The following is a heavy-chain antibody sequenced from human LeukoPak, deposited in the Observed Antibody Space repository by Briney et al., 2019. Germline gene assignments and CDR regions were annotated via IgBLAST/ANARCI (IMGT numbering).Heavy chain of an antibody. CDR3: ARTTYYYDSSGYSHFDY. J-gene: IGHJ4*02. D-gene: IGHD3-22*01. V-gene: IGHV1-69*13. CDR2: IIPIFGTA. CDR1: GGTFSSYA. Sequence: ASVKVSCKASGGTFSSYAISWVGQAPGQGREWMGGIIPIFGTANCAQKFQGRVTITADESTRTAYMELSSLRSEDTAVYYCARTTYYYDSSGYSHFDYWGQGTLVTVSS.